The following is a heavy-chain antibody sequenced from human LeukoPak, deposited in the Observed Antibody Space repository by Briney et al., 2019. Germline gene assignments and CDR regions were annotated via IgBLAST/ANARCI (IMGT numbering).Heavy chain of an antibody. CDR3: AELGITMIGGV. Sequence: GGSLRLSCSASAFTFSNYYMSWVRQAPGKGLEWVSYISSSGSTIYYADSVKGRFTISRDNAKNSLYLQMNSLRAEDTAVYYCAELGITMIGGVWGKGTTVTISS. D-gene: IGHD3-10*02. J-gene: IGHJ6*04. CDR2: ISSSGSTI. V-gene: IGHV3-11*04. CDR1: AFTFSNYY.